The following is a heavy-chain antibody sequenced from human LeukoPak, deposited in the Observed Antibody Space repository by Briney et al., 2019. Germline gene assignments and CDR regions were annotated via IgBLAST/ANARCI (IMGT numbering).Heavy chain of an antibody. Sequence: SETLSLTCTVSGGSITTSSYYWGWIRQPPGKGLEWIGIIYHSGSTNYNPSLKSRVTISVDKSKNQFSLKLSSVTAADTAVYYCARVMTTVTTGIDYWGQGTLVTVSS. V-gene: IGHV4-39*07. D-gene: IGHD4-17*01. CDR2: IYHSGST. CDR3: ARVMTTVTTGIDY. J-gene: IGHJ4*02. CDR1: GGSITTSSYY.